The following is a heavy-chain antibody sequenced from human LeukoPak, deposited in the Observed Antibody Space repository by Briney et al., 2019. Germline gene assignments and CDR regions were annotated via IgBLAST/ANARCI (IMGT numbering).Heavy chain of an antibody. D-gene: IGHD3-22*01. Sequence: SETLSLTCTVSGGSISSSSYYWGWIRQPPGKGLEWIGSIYYSGSTYYNPSLKSRVTTSVDTSKNQFSLKLSSVTAADTAVYYCASSGYYSDYFYYYMDVWGKGTTVTISS. CDR2: IYYSGST. V-gene: IGHV4-39*01. CDR3: ASSGYYSDYFYYYMDV. J-gene: IGHJ6*03. CDR1: GGSISSSSYY.